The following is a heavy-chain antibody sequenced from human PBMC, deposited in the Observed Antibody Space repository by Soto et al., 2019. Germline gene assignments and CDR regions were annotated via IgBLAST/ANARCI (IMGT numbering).Heavy chain of an antibody. D-gene: IGHD3-3*01. CDR1: GGSISSGDYY. Sequence: PSETLSLTCTVSGGSISSGDYYWSWIRQPPGKGLEWIGYIYYSGSTYYNPSLKSRVTISVDTSKNQFSLKLSSVTAADTAVYYCARGFSDFWSGYYYDYWGQGTRVTVSS. CDR2: IYYSGST. J-gene: IGHJ4*02. CDR3: ARGFSDFWSGYYYDY. V-gene: IGHV4-30-4*01.